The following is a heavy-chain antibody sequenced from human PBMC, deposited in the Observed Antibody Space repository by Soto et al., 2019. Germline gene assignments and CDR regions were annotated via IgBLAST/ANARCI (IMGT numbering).Heavy chain of an antibody. CDR2: ISSSSTYT. D-gene: IGHD4-17*01. CDR1: GFTFSDYY. J-gene: IGHJ3*02. CDR3: ARVRGLLRSHDAFDI. Sequence: PGESLRLSCAASGFTFSDYYINWIRQAPGKGLEWVSYISSSSTYTNYADSVKGRFTISRDNAKNSLFLQMNSLRAEDTAVYYCARVRGLLRSHDAFDIWGQGTMVTVSS. V-gene: IGHV3-11*06.